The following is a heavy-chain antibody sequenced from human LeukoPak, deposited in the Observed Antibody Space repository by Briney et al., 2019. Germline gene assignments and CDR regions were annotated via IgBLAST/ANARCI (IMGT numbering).Heavy chain of an antibody. V-gene: IGHV3-30*04. CDR3: VRTRGIAAAATYYGSVHDAFDI. Sequence: GGSLRLSCAASGFTFRSYAVHWVRQAPGKGPEWVAVISFDGSNKWYADSVEGRFTISRDNSNDILYLQMTSLRAEDTAVYYCVRTRGIAAAATYYGSVHDAFDIWGQGTMVTVSS. CDR1: GFTFRSYA. CDR2: ISFDGSNK. J-gene: IGHJ3*02. D-gene: IGHD6-13*01.